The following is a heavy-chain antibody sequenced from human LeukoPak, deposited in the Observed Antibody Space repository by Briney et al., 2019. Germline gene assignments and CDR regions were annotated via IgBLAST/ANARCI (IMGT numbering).Heavy chain of an antibody. D-gene: IGHD6-13*01. CDR2: ISGSGGST. CDR1: GFTFSDYY. V-gene: IGHV3-23*01. CDR3: AKGGSWQQQLVSLTNY. Sequence: PGGSLRLSCTASGFTFSDYYMSWIRQAPGKGLEWVSAISGSGGSTYYADSVKGRFTISRDNSKNTLYLQMNSLRAEDTAVYYCAKGGSWQQQLVSLTNYWGQGTLVTVSS. J-gene: IGHJ4*02.